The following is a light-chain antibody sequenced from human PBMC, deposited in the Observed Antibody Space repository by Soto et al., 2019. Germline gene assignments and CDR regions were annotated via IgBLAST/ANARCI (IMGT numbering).Light chain of an antibody. Sequence: DIQMTQSPSSLSASVGDRVTITCRASQTIAMYVNWFQQKPGKAPKPLIYTTSSLQSGVPPRFSGRESATDVTLTISRLQPEDSATYYCQQSFTTPHAFGQEPK. J-gene: IGKJ2*01. CDR1: QTIAMY. CDR3: QQSFTTPHA. V-gene: IGKV1-39*01. CDR2: TTS.